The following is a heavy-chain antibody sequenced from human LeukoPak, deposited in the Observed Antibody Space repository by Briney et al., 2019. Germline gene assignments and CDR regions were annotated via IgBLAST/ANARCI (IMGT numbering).Heavy chain of an antibody. CDR3: ARHPAYAGYYYYYYMDV. J-gene: IGHJ6*03. V-gene: IGHV4-34*01. Sequence: SETLSLTCAVYGGSFSGYYWSWIRQPPGKGLEWIGEINHSGSTNYNPSLKSRVTISVDTSKNQFSLKLSSVTAADTAVYYCARHPAYAGYYYYYYMDVWGKGTTVTVSS. D-gene: IGHD1-14*01. CDR2: INHSGST. CDR1: GGSFSGYY.